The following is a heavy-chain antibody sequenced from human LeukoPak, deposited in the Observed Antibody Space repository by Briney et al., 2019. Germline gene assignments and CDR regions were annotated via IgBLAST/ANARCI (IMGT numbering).Heavy chain of an antibody. J-gene: IGHJ3*02. CDR1: GYTLTELS. V-gene: IGHV1-24*01. D-gene: IGHD3-9*01. Sequence: GASVKVSCKVSGYTLTELSMHWVRQAPGKGLEWMGGFDPEDGETIYAQKFQGRVTMTEDTSTDTAYMELSSLRSEDTAVYYCTRDRGSSYDILTGYSGWAFDIWGQGTMVTVSS. CDR2: FDPEDGET. CDR3: TRDRGSSYDILTGYSGWAFDI.